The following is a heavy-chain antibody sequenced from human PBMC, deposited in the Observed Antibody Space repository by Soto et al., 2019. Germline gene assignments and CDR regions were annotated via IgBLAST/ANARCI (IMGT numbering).Heavy chain of an antibody. D-gene: IGHD1-1*01. Sequence: SETLSLTCTLSGGSVRAPDWWNWVRQSPDKGLEWIAEVHISGHSNYNPSLRSRVSVSIDSSKNQFYLNLNSVTAADTAIYYCARVRQGCSANNCYFDPWGQGTQVTVS. CDR1: GGSVRAPDW. CDR2: VHISGHS. CDR3: ARVRQGCSANNCYFDP. V-gene: IGHV4-4*02. J-gene: IGHJ5*01.